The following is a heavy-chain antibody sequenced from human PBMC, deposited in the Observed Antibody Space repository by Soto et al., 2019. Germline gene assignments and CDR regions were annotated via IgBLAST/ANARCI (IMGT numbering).Heavy chain of an antibody. V-gene: IGHV1-18*04. CDR1: GYTFTSYG. CDR3: ASSPRYCSPTSCFSAVPWLDP. J-gene: IGHJ5*02. Sequence: ASVKVSCKASGYTFTSYGISWVRQAPGQGLEWMGWISSYNGNTNYAQKVQGRVTMTTDTSTSTTYMELRSLRSDDTAVYYCASSPRYCSPTSCFSAVPWLDPCGQGTLVTVSS. D-gene: IGHD2-2*01. CDR2: ISSYNGNT.